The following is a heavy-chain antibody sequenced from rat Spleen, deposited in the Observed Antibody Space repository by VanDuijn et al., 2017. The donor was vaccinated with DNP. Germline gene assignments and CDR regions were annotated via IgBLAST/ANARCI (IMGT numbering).Heavy chain of an antibody. D-gene: IGHD1-8*01. CDR2: ISPSGDST. CDR3: VRDSRDYGSYADYFDY. J-gene: IGHJ2*01. CDR1: GFTFSDYG. Sequence: EVQLVQSGGGLVQPGRSLKLSCAASGFTFSDYGMAWVRQAPTKGLEWVASISPSGDSTYCRDSVKGRFTISRDNATNTLYLQMNSLRSEDTASYYCVRDSRDYGSYADYFDYWGQGVMVTVSS. V-gene: IGHV5S13*01.